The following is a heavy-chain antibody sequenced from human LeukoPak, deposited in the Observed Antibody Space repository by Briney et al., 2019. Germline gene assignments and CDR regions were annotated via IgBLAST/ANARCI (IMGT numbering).Heavy chain of an antibody. CDR2: INPSGGST. J-gene: IGHJ4*02. CDR1: GYTFTSYY. Sequence: ASVTVSCTASGYTFTSYYMHWVRQAPGQGLEWMGIINPSGGSTSYAQKFQGRVAMTRDTSTSTVYMELSSLRSEDTAVYYCARPPQNYYDSSGYYFGYWGQGTLVTVSS. CDR3: ARPPQNYYDSSGYYFGY. D-gene: IGHD3-22*01. V-gene: IGHV1-46*01.